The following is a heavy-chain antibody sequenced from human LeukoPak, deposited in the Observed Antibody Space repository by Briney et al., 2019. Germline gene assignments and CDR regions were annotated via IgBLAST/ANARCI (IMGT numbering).Heavy chain of an antibody. CDR1: GYTFTSYG. CDR3: ARDLTFTIAAAGKYFDY. D-gene: IGHD6-13*01. V-gene: IGHV1-18*01. J-gene: IGHJ4*02. CDR2: ISAYNVNT. Sequence: ASVKVSCKASGYTFTSYGISWVRQAPGQGLEWMGLISAYNVNTNYAQKLQGRVTMTTDTSTSTAYMELRSLRSDDAAVYYCARDLTFTIAAAGKYFDYWGQGTLVTVSS.